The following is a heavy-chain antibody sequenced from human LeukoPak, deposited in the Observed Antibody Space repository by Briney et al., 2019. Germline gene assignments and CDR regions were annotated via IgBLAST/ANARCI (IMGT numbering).Heavy chain of an antibody. CDR1: GFTFSNYC. Sequence: PGGSRRLSCAASGFTFSNYCMSWVRQAPGKGLEWVANIKQDEGNKYYVDCVKGRFTISRDNAKNSLYLQMDSLRAEDTAVYYCARLRPYSSTWYAYYGMDVWGQGATVTVSS. D-gene: IGHD6-13*01. J-gene: IGHJ6*02. CDR2: IKQDEGNK. V-gene: IGHV3-7*04. CDR3: ARLRPYSSTWYAYYGMDV.